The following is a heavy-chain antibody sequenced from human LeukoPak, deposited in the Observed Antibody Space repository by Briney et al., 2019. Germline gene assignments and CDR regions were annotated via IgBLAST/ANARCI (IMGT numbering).Heavy chain of an antibody. CDR2: IKQDGSEK. Sequence: GGSLRLSCAASGFTVSSNYMSWVRQAPGKGLEWVANIKQDGSEKYYVDSVKGRFTISRDNAKNSLYLQMNSLRAEDTAVYYCARDPSTREFLDYWGQGTLVTVSS. V-gene: IGHV3-7*01. CDR3: ARDPSTREFLDY. J-gene: IGHJ4*02. D-gene: IGHD5/OR15-5a*01. CDR1: GFTVSSNY.